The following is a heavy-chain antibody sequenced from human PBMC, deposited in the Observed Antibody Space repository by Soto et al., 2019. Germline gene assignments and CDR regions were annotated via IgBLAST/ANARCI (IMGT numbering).Heavy chain of an antibody. V-gene: IGHV1-46*01. CDR1: GYTFTSYY. CDR3: ARGYCSSTSCYTYYYYYMDV. D-gene: IGHD2-2*02. CDR2: INPSGGST. J-gene: IGHJ6*03. Sequence: GASVKVSCKASGYTFTSYYMHWVRQAPGQGLEWMGIINPSGGSTSYAQKFQGRVTMTRDTSTSTAYMELRSLRSDDTAVYYCARGYCSSTSCYTYYYYYMDVWGKGTTVTVSS.